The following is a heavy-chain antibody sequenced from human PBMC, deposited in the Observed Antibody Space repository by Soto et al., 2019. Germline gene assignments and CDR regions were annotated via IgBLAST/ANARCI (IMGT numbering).Heavy chain of an antibody. CDR3: VRGPYNYNSRYFDY. D-gene: IGHD1-1*01. Sequence: EPLSLTCTVSGGSFSGYFWTWIRQPPGKGLEWLAEINHSGITNYNPSVESRVSMSVDTSKNQFSLRLYSVTAADTAVYYCVRGPYNYNSRYFDYWGQGTLVTVSS. J-gene: IGHJ4*02. CDR2: INHSGIT. V-gene: IGHV4-34*01. CDR1: GGSFSGYF.